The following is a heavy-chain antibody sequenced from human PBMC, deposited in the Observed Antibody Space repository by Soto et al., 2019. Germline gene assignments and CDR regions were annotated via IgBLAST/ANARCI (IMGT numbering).Heavy chain of an antibody. J-gene: IGHJ6*02. CDR2: INPNSGGT. V-gene: IGHV1-2*04. Sequence: ASVKVSCKASGYTFTGYYMHWVRQAPGQGLEWMGWINPNSGGTNYAQKFQGWVTMTRDTSISTAYMELSRLRSDDTAVYYCARGGAVARGNYYYYGMDVWGQGTTGTVSS. CDR3: ARGGAVARGNYYYYGMDV. D-gene: IGHD6-19*01. CDR1: GYTFTGYY.